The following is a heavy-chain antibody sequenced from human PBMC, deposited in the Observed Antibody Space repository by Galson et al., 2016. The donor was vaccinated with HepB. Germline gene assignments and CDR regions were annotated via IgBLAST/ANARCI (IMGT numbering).Heavy chain of an antibody. J-gene: IGHJ4*02. CDR3: ARRHEYCPPVGCSVDY. CDR1: GFLFRGYG. D-gene: IGHD2/OR15-2a*01. V-gene: IGHV3-30*03. Sequence: SLRLSCAGSGFLFRGYGMHWVRQAPGKGLEWVAADSMDGRRKFYSDSVRGRFTISRDISSSMLFLQMSSLRGDDTAVYYCARRHEYCPPVGCSVDYWGQGTLVSVSS. CDR2: DSMDGRRK.